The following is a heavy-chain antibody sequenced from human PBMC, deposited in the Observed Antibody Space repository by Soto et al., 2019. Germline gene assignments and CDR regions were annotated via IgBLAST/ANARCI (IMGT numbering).Heavy chain of an antibody. Sequence: QGQLVQSGAEVKKPGGSVKVSCKSSGYTFTNHYVHWVRQAPGQGLEWMGWINPNNGGTNYAQKFQGWVTMTRATSISTVYMELSRLTSDDTAVYYRARDKMEGDLLFHYGLDVWGQGTTVIVSS. CDR2: INPNNGGT. J-gene: IGHJ6*02. CDR1: GYTFTNHY. CDR3: ARDKMEGDLLFHYGLDV. D-gene: IGHD1-26*01. V-gene: IGHV1-2*04.